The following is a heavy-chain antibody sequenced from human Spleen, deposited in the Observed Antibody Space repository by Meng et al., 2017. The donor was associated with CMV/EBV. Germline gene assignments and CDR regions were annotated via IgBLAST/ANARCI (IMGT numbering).Heavy chain of an antibody. Sequence: QVQLVQSGSELKKPGASAKVSCKASGYTLTTYAMNWVRQAPGQGLEWMGWINTNTGNPTYAQAFTGRFVFSLDTSVSTAYLQVSCLKADDTAVYYCARQGWLRSADFDFWGQGTLVTVSS. D-gene: IGHD5-12*01. V-gene: IGHV7-4-1*02. CDR3: ARQGWLRSADFDF. CDR1: GYTLTTYA. J-gene: IGHJ4*02. CDR2: INTNTGNP.